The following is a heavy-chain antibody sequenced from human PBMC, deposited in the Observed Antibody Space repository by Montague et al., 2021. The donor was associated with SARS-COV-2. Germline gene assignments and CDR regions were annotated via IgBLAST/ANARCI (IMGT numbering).Heavy chain of an antibody. CDR2: ISYSGST. Sequence: TLSLTCTVYGASISSGGYFWNWIRQPPEKGLEWIGYISYSGSTYYNPSLKSRVSISMDTSENQFSLKMSSVTAADTAVYYCAKSGRLGSSNPFESWGQGALVTVSS. CDR3: AKSGRLGSSNPFES. J-gene: IGHJ4*02. V-gene: IGHV4-31*03. CDR1: GASISSGGYF. D-gene: IGHD4-11*01.